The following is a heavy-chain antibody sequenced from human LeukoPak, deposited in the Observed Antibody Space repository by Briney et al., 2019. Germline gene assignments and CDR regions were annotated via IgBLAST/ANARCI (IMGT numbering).Heavy chain of an antibody. V-gene: IGHV4-34*01. J-gene: IGHJ4*02. CDR2: INHSGST. CDR1: GGSFSGYY. D-gene: IGHD6-6*01. CDR3: AREVAARPENFFDY. Sequence: SETLSLTCAVYGGSFSGYYWSWIRQPPGKGLEWIGEINHSGSTNYNPSLKSRVTISVDTSKNQFSLKLSSVTAADMAVYYCAREVAARPENFFDYWGQGTLVTVSS.